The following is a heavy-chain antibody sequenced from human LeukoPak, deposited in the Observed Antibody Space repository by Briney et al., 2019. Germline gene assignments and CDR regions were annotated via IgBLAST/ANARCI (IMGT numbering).Heavy chain of an antibody. V-gene: IGHV4-39*01. CDR1: GASVSSSDYY. CDR2: LYFSGNP. D-gene: IGHD6-19*01. CDR3: ARLGSGYPTPDY. J-gene: IGHJ4*02. Sequence: PSETLSLTCTVSGASVSSSDYYWGWLRQPPGMRLEWIGNLYFSGNPYYNPSPNSRVTISVDTSKNQFSLKMRSVTAADTAVYYCARLGSGYPTPDYWGQGTLVTVSS.